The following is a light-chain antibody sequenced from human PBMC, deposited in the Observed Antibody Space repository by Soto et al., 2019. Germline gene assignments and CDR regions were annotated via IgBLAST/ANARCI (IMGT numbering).Light chain of an antibody. CDR3: QQYGSSPLT. CDR2: GAS. V-gene: IGKV3-20*01. Sequence: EIVLTQSPDTLSLSPGERATLSCRASQTVNSRFLAWYQQKPGQAPRLLIYGASTRATGIPDRFSGSGSETDFTLTISRLEPEDFVVYYCQQYGSSPLTFGGGTKVEIK. CDR1: QTVNSRF. J-gene: IGKJ4*01.